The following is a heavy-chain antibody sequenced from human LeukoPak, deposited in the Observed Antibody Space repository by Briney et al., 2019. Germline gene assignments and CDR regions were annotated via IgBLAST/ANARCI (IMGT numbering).Heavy chain of an antibody. D-gene: IGHD5-24*01. CDR2: IIPIFGTA. J-gene: IGHJ3*02. CDR3: ARGDGFHDAFDI. Sequence: SVKVSCKASGYTFTSYGISWVRQAPGQGLEWMGGIIPIFGTANYAQKFQGRVTITADESTSTAYMELSSLRSEDTAVYYCARGDGFHDAFDIWGQGTMVTVSS. CDR1: GYTFTSYG. V-gene: IGHV1-69*13.